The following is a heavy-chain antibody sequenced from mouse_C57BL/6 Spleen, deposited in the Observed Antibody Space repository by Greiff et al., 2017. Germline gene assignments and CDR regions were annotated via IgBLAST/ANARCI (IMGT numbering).Heavy chain of an antibody. CDR1: GYTFTGYW. CDR2: ILPGSGST. D-gene: IGHD1-1*01. CDR3: ARLYGRDWYFDV. Sequence: VQLQQSGAELMKPGASVKLSCKATGYTFTGYWIEWVKQRPGHGLEWIGEILPGSGSTNYNEKFKGKATFTADTSSNTAYMQLSGLTTEDSAIYYCARLYGRDWYFDVWGTGTTVTVSS. V-gene: IGHV1-9*01. J-gene: IGHJ1*03.